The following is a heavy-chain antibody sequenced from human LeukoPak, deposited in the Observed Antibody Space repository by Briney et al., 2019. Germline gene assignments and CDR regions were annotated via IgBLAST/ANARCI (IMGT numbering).Heavy chain of an antibody. J-gene: IGHJ2*01. D-gene: IGHD6-19*01. CDR3: ARFHSGPSGWYVLWYFDL. Sequence: SETLSLTCTVSGGSISSHYWSWIRQPPGKGLEWIGYIYNSESTNYNSSLQSRVTMSLDTSKNQLFLKLSSVTAADTAVYYCARFHSGPSGWYVLWYFDLWGRGTLVTVSS. CDR1: GGSISSHY. CDR2: IYNSEST. V-gene: IGHV4-4*09.